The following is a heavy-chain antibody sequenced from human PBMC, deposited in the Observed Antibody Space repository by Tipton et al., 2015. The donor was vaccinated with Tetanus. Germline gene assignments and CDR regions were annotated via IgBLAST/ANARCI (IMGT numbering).Heavy chain of an antibody. Sequence: SLRLSCAASGFTFSSYPMSWVRQAPGKGLEWVSTIGVSGHTYYADSPKGRFTISRDTSKNTLYLQMNSLRAEDTALYYCAKRLGSPNHYVDYWGQGTLVTVSS. CDR2: IGVSGHT. CDR3: AKRLGSPNHYVDY. J-gene: IGHJ4*02. D-gene: IGHD3-9*01. V-gene: IGHV3-23*01. CDR1: GFTFSSYP.